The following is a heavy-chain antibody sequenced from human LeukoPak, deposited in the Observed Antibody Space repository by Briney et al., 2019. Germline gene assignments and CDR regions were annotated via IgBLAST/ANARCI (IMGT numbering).Heavy chain of an antibody. CDR2: IKQDGSEK. D-gene: IGHD3-10*01. V-gene: IGHV3-7*01. CDR1: GFTFSSYW. J-gene: IGHJ4*02. Sequence: GGSLRLSCAASGFTFSSYWMSWVRQAPGKGLEWVANIKQDGSEKYYVDSVKGRFTISRDNAKNSLYLQMNSLRAEDTAVYYCARAKGSRYYWVDYWGQGTLVTVSS. CDR3: ARAKGSRYYWVDY.